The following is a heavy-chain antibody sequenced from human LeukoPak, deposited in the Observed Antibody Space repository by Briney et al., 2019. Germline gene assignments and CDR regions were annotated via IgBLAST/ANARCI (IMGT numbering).Heavy chain of an antibody. V-gene: IGHV3-7*01. CDR3: ARDSAGNDY. CDR1: GFTFSTYW. Sequence: GGSLRLSCAASGFTFSTYWMSWVRQAPGKGLEWVANIKQDGSEKYYVGSVKGRFTISRGNAKNSLYLQMNSLRAEDTAIYYCARDSAGNDYWGQGTLVTVSS. CDR2: IKQDGSEK. J-gene: IGHJ4*02. D-gene: IGHD6-13*01.